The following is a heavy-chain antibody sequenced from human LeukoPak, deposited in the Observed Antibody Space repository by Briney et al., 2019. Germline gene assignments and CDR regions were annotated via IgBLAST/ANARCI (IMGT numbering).Heavy chain of an antibody. V-gene: IGHV4-4*07. CDR1: GGSISSYY. D-gene: IGHD6-19*01. CDR3: ARECIAVAGTWCYFDY. J-gene: IGHJ4*02. Sequence: SETLSLTCTVSGGSISSYYWSWIRQPAGKGLEWIGRIYTSGSTNYNPSLKSRVTILVDTSKNQFSLKLSSVTAADTAVYYCARECIAVAGTWCYFDYWGQGTLVTVSS. CDR2: IYTSGST.